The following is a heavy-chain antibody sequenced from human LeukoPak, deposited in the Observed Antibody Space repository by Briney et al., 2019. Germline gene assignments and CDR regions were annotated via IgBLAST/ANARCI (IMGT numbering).Heavy chain of an antibody. CDR1: GFIVSSIY. J-gene: IGHJ6*02. V-gene: IGHV3-66*01. CDR3: AAGIYGSGPDLHGDYYGMDV. D-gene: IGHD3-10*01. CDR2: IYSGGST. Sequence: GGSLRLSCVASGFIVSSIYMSWVRQAPGKGLEWVSIIYSGGSTYYADSVKGRFTISRDNSKNTLYLHMNILTAEDTAVYYCAAGIYGSGPDLHGDYYGMDVWGQGTTVTVSS.